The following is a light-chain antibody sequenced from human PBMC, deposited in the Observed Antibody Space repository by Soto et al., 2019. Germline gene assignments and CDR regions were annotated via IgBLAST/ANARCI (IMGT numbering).Light chain of an antibody. CDR2: DAS. Sequence: EIVMTQSPATLSVSPGERGTLSCRASQSISNNLAWYQHTPGLAPRLFIYDASSRATGIPDRFSGRGSGTDFTLTISRLEPEDFEVYYCRQYGSSPWTFGQGTKVDIK. CDR1: QSISNN. CDR3: RQYGSSPWT. J-gene: IGKJ1*01. V-gene: IGKV3D-20*01.